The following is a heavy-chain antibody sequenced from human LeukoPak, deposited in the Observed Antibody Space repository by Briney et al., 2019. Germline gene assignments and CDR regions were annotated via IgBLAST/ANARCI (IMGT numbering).Heavy chain of an antibody. CDR3: ARDLTGEGPPGDKEGY. Sequence: GASVKVSCKASGGTFSSYAISWVRQAPGQGLEWMGRIIPILGIANYAQKFQGRVTITADKSTSTAYMELSSLRSEDTAVYYCARDLTGEGPPGDKEGYWGQGTLVTVSS. D-gene: IGHD7-27*01. V-gene: IGHV1-69*04. J-gene: IGHJ4*02. CDR1: GGTFSSYA. CDR2: IIPILGIA.